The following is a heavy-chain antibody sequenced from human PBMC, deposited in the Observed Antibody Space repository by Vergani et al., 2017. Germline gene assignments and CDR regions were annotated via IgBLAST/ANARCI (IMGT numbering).Heavy chain of an antibody. J-gene: IGHJ3*01. Sequence: EVQLVESGGGLVQPGGSLRLSCVVSGFDFSSYIMNWVRQAPGKGLEWVSFVSTGTKSQSYAESVKGRFTISRDSAKNSLYLQMDSLRAEDTAVYYCAREYSSTSGRAFDFWGQGTAVTVSS. CDR2: VSTGTKSQ. V-gene: IGHV3-48*01. CDR1: GFDFSSYI. D-gene: IGHD2-2*01. CDR3: AREYSSTSGRAFDF.